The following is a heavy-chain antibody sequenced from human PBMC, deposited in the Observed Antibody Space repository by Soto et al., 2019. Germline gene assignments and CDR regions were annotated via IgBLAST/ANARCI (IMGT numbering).Heavy chain of an antibody. CDR3: ARDLGGWPDY. Sequence: ASVKVSCKASGYTFTSYAMHWVRQAPGQRLEWMGWINAGNGNTKYSQKLQGRVTVTKDTSASTAYMELSSLRSEDTAVYYCARDLGGWPDYWGQGTLVTVSS. D-gene: IGHD2-15*01. J-gene: IGHJ4*02. V-gene: IGHV1-3*01. CDR1: GYTFTSYA. CDR2: INAGNGNT.